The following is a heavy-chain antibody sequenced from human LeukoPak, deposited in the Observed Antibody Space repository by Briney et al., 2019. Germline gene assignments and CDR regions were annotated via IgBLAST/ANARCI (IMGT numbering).Heavy chain of an antibody. CDR1: GFTFSSYA. CDR3: AKRAFGTSYVRGGHYFDY. J-gene: IGHJ4*02. Sequence: PGGSLRLSCAASGFTFSSYAMSWVRQAPGKGLEWVSAISGSGGSTYYADSVKGRFTISRDNSKNTLYLQMNSLRAEDTAVYYCAKRAFGTSYVRGGHYFDYWGQGTLVTVSS. D-gene: IGHD2-2*01. V-gene: IGHV3-23*01. CDR2: ISGSGGST.